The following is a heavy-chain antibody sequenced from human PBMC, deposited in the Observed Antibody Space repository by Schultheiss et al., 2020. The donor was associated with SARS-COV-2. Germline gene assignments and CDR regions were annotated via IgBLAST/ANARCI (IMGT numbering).Heavy chain of an antibody. CDR2: IYYSGST. J-gene: IGHJ4*02. D-gene: IGHD3-3*01. V-gene: IGHV4-61*01. CDR3: ARAAYSLRFLEWLFNFDY. CDR1: GGSVSSGSYY. Sequence: SETLSLTCTVSGGSVSSGSYYWSWIRQPPGKGLEWIGYIYYSGSTNYNPSLKSRVTMSVDTSKNQFSLKLSSVTAADTAVYYCARAAYSLRFLEWLFNFDYWGQGTLVTVSS.